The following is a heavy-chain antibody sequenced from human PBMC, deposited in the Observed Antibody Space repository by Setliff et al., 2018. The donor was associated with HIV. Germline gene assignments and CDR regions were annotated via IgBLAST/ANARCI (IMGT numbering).Heavy chain of an antibody. Sequence: GGSLRLSCAASGFTFSDYYMSWIRQAPGKGLEWVSYISSSGSYTNYADSVKGRLTISRDNAKNSLYLQMDSLKTEDTAVYYCAKAGASTSPAHAHMDVWGQGTTVTVSS. V-gene: IGHV3-11*06. CDR1: GFTFSDYY. CDR2: ISSSGSYT. CDR3: AKAGASTSPAHAHMDV. D-gene: IGHD2-2*01. J-gene: IGHJ6*02.